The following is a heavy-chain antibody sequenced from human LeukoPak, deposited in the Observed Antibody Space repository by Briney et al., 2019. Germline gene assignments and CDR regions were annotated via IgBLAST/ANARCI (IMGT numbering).Heavy chain of an antibody. CDR1: GFTFSSYS. CDR3: ARDGNFYYGPGSYCDY. V-gene: IGHV3-30*03. CDR2: ISYDGSNK. Sequence: GGSLRLSCAASGFTFSSYSMNWVRQAPGKGLEWVAVISYDGSNKYYADSVKGRFTISRDNSKNTLYLQMNSLGAEDTALYYCARDGNFYYGPGSYCDYWGQGTLVTVSS. J-gene: IGHJ4*02. D-gene: IGHD3-10*01.